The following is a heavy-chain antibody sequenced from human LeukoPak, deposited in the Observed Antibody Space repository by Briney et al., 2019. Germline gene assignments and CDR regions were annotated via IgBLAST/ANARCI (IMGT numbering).Heavy chain of an antibody. Sequence: GGSLRLSCAASGFTFSDYNMRWIRQAPGKGLEWVSSISRSGSTKYYADSVKGRFTISRDNAKNSLYLQMNSLRAEDTAVYYCAELGITMIGGVWGKGTTVTVSS. CDR2: ISRSGSTK. CDR3: AELGITMIGGV. CDR1: GFTFSDYN. J-gene: IGHJ6*04. D-gene: IGHD3-10*02. V-gene: IGHV3-11*04.